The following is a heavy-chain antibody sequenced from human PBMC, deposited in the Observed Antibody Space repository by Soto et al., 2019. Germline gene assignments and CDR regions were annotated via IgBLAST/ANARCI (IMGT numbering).Heavy chain of an antibody. CDR2: ISGYNGNT. J-gene: IGHJ4*02. V-gene: IGHV1-18*01. CDR3: ARDLGGQIVDY. Sequence: QVQLVQSGAEVKKPGASVKVSCKASGYTFTSYGISWVRQDPGQGLEWMGWISGYNGNTKYAPKLQGRVTMTTDTSTSTAYMELRSLRSDATAVSYCARDLGGQIVDYWGQGTLVTVSS. CDR1: GYTFTSYG. D-gene: IGHD1-26*01.